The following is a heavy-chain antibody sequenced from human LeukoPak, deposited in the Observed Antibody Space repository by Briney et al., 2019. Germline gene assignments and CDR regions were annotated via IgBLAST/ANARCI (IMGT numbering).Heavy chain of an antibody. J-gene: IGHJ4*02. CDR1: GFIFSNYA. CDR3: ARSFHDILTGYREIDY. CDR2: ISYDGSNK. Sequence: GGSLRLSCAASGFIFSNYAMHWVRQAAGKGLEWVAVISYDGSNKNYADSVKGRFTISRDNSKNTLYLQMNSLRAEDTAVYYCARSFHDILTGYREIDYWGQGTLVTVSS. V-gene: IGHV3-30*04. D-gene: IGHD3-9*01.